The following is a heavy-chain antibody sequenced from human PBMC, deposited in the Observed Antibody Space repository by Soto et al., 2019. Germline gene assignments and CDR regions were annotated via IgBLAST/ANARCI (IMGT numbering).Heavy chain of an antibody. CDR3: AKSYDSSGVDAFDI. Sequence: QVQLVESGGGVVQPGRSLRLSCAASGFTFSSYGMHWVRQAPGKGLEWVAVISYDGSNKYYADSVKGRFIISRDNSTNTLYLQMNSLRAEETAVYYCAKSYDSSGVDAFDIWGQGTMVTVSS. CDR1: GFTFSSYG. CDR2: ISYDGSNK. V-gene: IGHV3-30*18. J-gene: IGHJ3*02. D-gene: IGHD3-22*01.